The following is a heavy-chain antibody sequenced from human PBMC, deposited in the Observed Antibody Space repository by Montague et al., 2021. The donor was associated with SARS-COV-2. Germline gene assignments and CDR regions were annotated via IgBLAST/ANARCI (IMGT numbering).Heavy chain of an antibody. J-gene: IGHJ6*02. D-gene: IGHD1-26*01. CDR3: ARAGWDYYYGMDV. V-gene: IGHV3-20*04. CDR1: GFTFGDYG. Sequence: RLSCAASGFTFGDYGMSWVRQAPGKGLEWVSGINWNGGSTGYADSVKGRFTISRDNAKNSLYLQMNSLRAEDTALYYCARAGWDYYYGMDVWGQGTTVTVSS. CDR2: INWNGGST.